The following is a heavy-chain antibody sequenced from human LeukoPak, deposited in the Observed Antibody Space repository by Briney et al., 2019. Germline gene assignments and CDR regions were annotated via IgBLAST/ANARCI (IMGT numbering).Heavy chain of an antibody. CDR2: ISSSGDTI. D-gene: IGHD1-26*01. Sequence: GGSLRLSCEASGFTFSNYHMNWVRQPPGKGLEWVAYISSSGDTIYYAASVKGRFTISRDNVQNSLSLQMNSLGGEDTSVYYCTSLWEVPGPDFWGQGTLVTVSS. CDR1: GFTFSNYH. V-gene: IGHV3-48*03. CDR3: TSLWEVPGPDF. J-gene: IGHJ4*02.